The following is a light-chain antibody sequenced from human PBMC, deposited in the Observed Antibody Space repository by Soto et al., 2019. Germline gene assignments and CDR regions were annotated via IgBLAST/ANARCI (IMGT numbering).Light chain of an antibody. CDR1: SSDVGGYNY. CDR2: EVS. CDR3: SSFAGNNNLV. Sequence: QLVLTQPPSASGSPGQSVTISCTGTSSDVGGYNYVSWYQQHPGKAPKLMISEVSKRSSGVPDRFSGSKSGNTASLTVSGLQAEDGADYYCSSFAGNNNLVFGGGTKLTVL. V-gene: IGLV2-8*01. J-gene: IGLJ2*01.